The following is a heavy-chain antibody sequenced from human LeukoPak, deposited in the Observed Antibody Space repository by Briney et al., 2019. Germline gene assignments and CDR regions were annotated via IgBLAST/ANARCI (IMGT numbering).Heavy chain of an antibody. V-gene: IGHV4-39*07. CDR1: GGSISSSSYY. CDR2: IYYSGST. J-gene: IGHJ4*02. CDR3: ARDLAAGTGCFDY. Sequence: SETLSLTCTVSGGSISSSSYYWGWIRQPPGKGLEWIGSIYYSGSTYYNPSLKSRVTISVDTSKNQFSLKLSSVTAADTAVYYCARDLAAGTGCFDYWGQGTLVTVSS. D-gene: IGHD6-13*01.